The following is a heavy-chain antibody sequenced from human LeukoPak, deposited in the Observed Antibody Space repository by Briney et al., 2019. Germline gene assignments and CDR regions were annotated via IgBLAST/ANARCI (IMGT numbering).Heavy chain of an antibody. V-gene: IGHV3-23*01. J-gene: IGHJ2*01. Sequence: PGGSLRLSCAASGFTFSSYAMSWVRQAPGKGLEWVSAISGSGGSTYYADSVEGRFTISRDNSKNTLYLQMNSLRAEDTAVYYCAKGRLVVAAHPGWYFDLWGRGTLVTVSS. CDR3: AKGRLVVAAHPGWYFDL. CDR1: GFTFSSYA. D-gene: IGHD2-15*01. CDR2: ISGSGGST.